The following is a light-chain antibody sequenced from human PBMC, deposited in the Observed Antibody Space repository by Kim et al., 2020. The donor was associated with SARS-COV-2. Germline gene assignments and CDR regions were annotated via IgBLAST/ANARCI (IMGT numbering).Light chain of an antibody. J-gene: IGLJ3*02. CDR2: QDS. V-gene: IGLV3-1*01. CDR3: QAWDSSTAV. Sequence: VSPEQAASITCAGDKLGDKYACWYQQKPGQSPVLVIYQDSKRPSGIPERFSGSNSGNTATLTISGTQAMDEADYYCQAWDSSTAVFGGGTQLTVL. CDR1: KLGDKY.